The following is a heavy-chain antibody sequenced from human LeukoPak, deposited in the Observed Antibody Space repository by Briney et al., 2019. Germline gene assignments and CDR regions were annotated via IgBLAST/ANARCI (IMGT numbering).Heavy chain of an antibody. D-gene: IGHD5-18*01. V-gene: IGHV4-39*07. CDR3: ARDIRYSYGYPD. CDR2: IYYSGST. J-gene: IGHJ4*02. CDR1: GGSISSSSYY. Sequence: ETLSLTCTVSGGSISSSSYYWGWIRQPPGKGLEWIGSIYYSGSTYYNPSLKSRVTISVDTSKNQFSLKLSSVTAADTAVYYCARDIRYSYGYPDWGQGTLVTVSS.